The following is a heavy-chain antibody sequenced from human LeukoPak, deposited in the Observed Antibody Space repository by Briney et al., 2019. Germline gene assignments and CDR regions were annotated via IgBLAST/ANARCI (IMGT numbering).Heavy chain of an antibody. D-gene: IGHD3-22*01. J-gene: IGHJ3*02. CDR1: GYSISSGYY. Sequence: SETLSLTCTVSGYSISSGYYWGWIRQPPGKGLEWIGSIYHSGSTYYNPSLKSRVTISVDTSKNQFSLRLSSVTAADTAVYYCAGTYDSSGASWMDAFDIWGQGTMVTVS. CDR3: AGTYDSSGASWMDAFDI. CDR2: IYHSGST. V-gene: IGHV4-38-2*02.